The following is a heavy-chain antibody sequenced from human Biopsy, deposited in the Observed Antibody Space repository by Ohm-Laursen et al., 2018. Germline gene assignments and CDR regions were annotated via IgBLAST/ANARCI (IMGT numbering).Heavy chain of an antibody. J-gene: IGHJ6*02. CDR2: IYYSGST. D-gene: IGHD2/OR15-2a*01. CDR1: VGSISSDY. CDR3: ARATNSTGWPYYYFYGMDV. Sequence: GTLSLTCTVSVGSISSDYWSWIRQTPGKGLEWIGCIYYSGSTNYNPSLKSRVTISVDTSKNQFSLRLNSVTAADTAVYYCARATNSTGWPYYYFYGMDVWGQGTTVTVSS. V-gene: IGHV4-59*01.